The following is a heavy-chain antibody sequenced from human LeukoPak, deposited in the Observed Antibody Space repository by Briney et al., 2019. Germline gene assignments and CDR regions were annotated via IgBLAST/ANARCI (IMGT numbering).Heavy chain of an antibody. CDR1: GFTFSDYY. V-gene: IGHV3-11*04. D-gene: IGHD6-13*01. J-gene: IGHJ4*02. CDR2: ISSSSSTI. Sequence: GGSLRLSCAASGFTFSDYYMSWIRQAPGKGLEWVSYISSSSSTIYYADSVKGRFTISRDNAKNSLYLQMNSLRAEDTAVYYCARDDTGRSSSWAIDYWGQGTLVTVSS. CDR3: ARDDTGRSSSWAIDY.